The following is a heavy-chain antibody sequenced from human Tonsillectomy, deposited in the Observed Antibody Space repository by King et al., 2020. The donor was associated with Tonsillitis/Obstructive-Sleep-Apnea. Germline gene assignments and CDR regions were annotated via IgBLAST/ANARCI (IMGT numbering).Heavy chain of an antibody. D-gene: IGHD6-13*01. CDR2: MNPNSGNT. J-gene: IGHJ3*01. Sequence: QLVQSGAEVKKPGASVKVSCKASGYTFTSYDINWVRQATGQGLEWMGWMNPNSGNTGYAQKFQGRGTMTRNTSISTAHMELSSLRSDDTAVYYCARGVRTRSSLGAFDLWGQGTMVTVSS. V-gene: IGHV1-8*01. CDR1: GYTFTSYD. CDR3: ARGVRTRSSLGAFDL.